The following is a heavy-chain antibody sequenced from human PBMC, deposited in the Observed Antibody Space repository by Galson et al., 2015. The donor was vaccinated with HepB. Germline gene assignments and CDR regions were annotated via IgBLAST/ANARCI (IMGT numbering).Heavy chain of an antibody. CDR3: ARARGFGSSGGIFDY. Sequence: SLRLSCAASGFTFSSYWMHWVRRAPGKGLVWVSRINSDGSSTSYADSVKGRFTISRDNAKNTLYLQMNSLRAEDTAVYYCARARGFGSSGGIFDYWGQGTLVTVSS. V-gene: IGHV3-74*01. D-gene: IGHD6-19*01. CDR2: INSDGSST. CDR1: GFTFSSYW. J-gene: IGHJ4*02.